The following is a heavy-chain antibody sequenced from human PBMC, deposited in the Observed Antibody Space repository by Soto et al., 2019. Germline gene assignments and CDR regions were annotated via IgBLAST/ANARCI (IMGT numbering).Heavy chain of an antibody. CDR2: IYHSGST. Sequence: PSETLSLTCSVSGDSLTIGGHYWTWIRQHPGKGLEWIGYIYHSGSTYYSPSLKSRVTISVDTSENQFSLKLTSMTAADTAVYYCARGGDGFDLWGQGKIVSVSS. J-gene: IGHJ3*01. CDR1: GDSLTIGGHY. V-gene: IGHV4-31*03. CDR3: ARGGDGFDL.